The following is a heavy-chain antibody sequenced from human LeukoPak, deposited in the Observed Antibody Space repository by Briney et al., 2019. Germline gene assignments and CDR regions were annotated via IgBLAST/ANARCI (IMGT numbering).Heavy chain of an antibody. CDR3: ARDDGGLFDY. D-gene: IGHD4-23*01. J-gene: IGHJ4*02. CDR2: ISSSSSYI. Sequence: GGSLGLSCAASGFTFSSYSMNWVRQAPGKGLEWVSSISSSSSYIYYADSVKGRFTISRDNAKNSLYLQMNSLRAEDTAVYYCARDDGGLFDYWGQGTLVTVSS. V-gene: IGHV3-21*01. CDR1: GFTFSSYS.